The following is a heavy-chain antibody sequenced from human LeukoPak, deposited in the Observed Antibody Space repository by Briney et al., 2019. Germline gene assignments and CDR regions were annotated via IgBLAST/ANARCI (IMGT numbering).Heavy chain of an antibody. J-gene: IGHJ4*02. D-gene: IGHD1-26*01. CDR3: VRDRGTYRPIDY. V-gene: IGHV3-21*04. CDR2: ISYTGTYI. CDR1: AFSLNAYN. Sequence: GGSLRLSRAASAFSLNAYNMNWVRQAPGKELEWVSSISYTGTYIYYADSVKGRFTISRDNAQNSLYLQMNSLRAEDTAIYYCVRDRGTYRPIDYWGQGTLVTVSS.